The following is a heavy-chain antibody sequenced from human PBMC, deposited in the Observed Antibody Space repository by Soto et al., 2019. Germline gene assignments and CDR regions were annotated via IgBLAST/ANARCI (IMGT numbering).Heavy chain of an antibody. CDR3: ARDPYDYDDTSGYYRH. Sequence: GGSLRLSCAASGFTFSSYAMSWVRQAPGKGLEWVSAISGSGGSTYYADSVKGRFTISRDNSKNTLYLQMNSLRDEDTAVYYCARDPYDYDDTSGYYRHWGQGTLVTVSS. V-gene: IGHV3-23*01. CDR1: GFTFSSYA. D-gene: IGHD3-22*01. J-gene: IGHJ4*02. CDR2: ISGSGGST.